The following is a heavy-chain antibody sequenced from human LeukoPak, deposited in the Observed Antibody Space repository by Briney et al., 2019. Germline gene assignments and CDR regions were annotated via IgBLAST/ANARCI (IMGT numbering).Heavy chain of an antibody. CDR3: ARDSWELRAFDI. J-gene: IGHJ3*02. Sequence: SQTLSLTCAVSGGSISSGGYSWSWIRQPPGKGLEWIGYIYYSGSTNYNPSLKSRVTISVDKSKNQFSLNLSSVTAADTAVYYCARDSWELRAFDIWGQGTMVTVSS. CDR2: IYYSGST. V-gene: IGHV4-30-4*07. CDR1: GGSISSGGYS. D-gene: IGHD1-26*01.